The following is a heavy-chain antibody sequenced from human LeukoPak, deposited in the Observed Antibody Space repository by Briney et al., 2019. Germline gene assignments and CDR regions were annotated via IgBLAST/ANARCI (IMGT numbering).Heavy chain of an antibody. CDR1: GFTVGSNY. J-gene: IGHJ6*03. V-gene: IGHV3-53*01. CDR3: ARDPAVDGDYDHYMDV. CDR2: IYSGGST. D-gene: IGHD4-17*01. Sequence: PGGSLRLSCAASGFTVGSNYMSWVRQAPGKGLEWVSVIYSGGSTYYADSVKGRFTISRDNSKNTLYLQMNSLRAEDTAVYYCARDPAVDGDYDHYMDVWGKGTTVTVSS.